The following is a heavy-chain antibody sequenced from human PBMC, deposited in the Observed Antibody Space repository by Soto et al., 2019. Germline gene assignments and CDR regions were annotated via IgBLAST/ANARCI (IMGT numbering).Heavy chain of an antibody. CDR2: ISYDGSNK. CDR3: ARAFWGGEPFDY. J-gene: IGHJ4*02. V-gene: IGHV3-30-3*01. Sequence: ESGGGVVQPGRSLRLSCAASGFTFSSYAMHWVRQAPGKGLEWVAVISYDGSNKYYADSVKGRFTISRDNSKNTLYLQMNSLRAEDTAVYYCARAFWGGEPFDYWGQGTLVTVSS. D-gene: IGHD7-27*01. CDR1: GFTFSSYA.